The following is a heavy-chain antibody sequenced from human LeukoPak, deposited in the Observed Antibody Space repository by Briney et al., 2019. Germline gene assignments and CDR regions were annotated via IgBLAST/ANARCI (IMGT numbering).Heavy chain of an antibody. J-gene: IGHJ4*02. D-gene: IGHD7-27*01. CDR1: GGTFSSYA. V-gene: IGHV1-69*05. CDR2: IIPIFGTA. Sequence: SVKVSCKASGGTFSSYAISWVRQAPGQGLEWMGRIIPIFGTANYAQKFQGRVTITTDESTSTAYMELSSLRAEDTAVYYCARARLAGSLGNFDYWGQGTLVTVSS. CDR3: ARARLAGSLGNFDY.